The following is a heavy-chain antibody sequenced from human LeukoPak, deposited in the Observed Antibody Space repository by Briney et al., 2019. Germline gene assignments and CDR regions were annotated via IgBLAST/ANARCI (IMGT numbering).Heavy chain of an antibody. D-gene: IGHD3-10*01. CDR3: AKDDAWLRFGE. CDR2: ISGSGGSK. V-gene: IGHV3-23*01. Sequence: PGGSLRLSCAASGFTFSSYGMSWVRQAPGKGLEWVSAISGSGGSKYYADSVKGRFTISRDNSKNTLYLEVISLTAEDTAVYYCAKDDAWLRFGEWSQGTLVTVSS. J-gene: IGHJ4*02. CDR1: GFTFSSYG.